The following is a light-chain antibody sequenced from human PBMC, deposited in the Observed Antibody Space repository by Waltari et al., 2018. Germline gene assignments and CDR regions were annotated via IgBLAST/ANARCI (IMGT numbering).Light chain of an antibody. Sequence: DIQMTQSPPYVSASVGDRVTITCRASQGLSSWLAWYQQKPGQAPKLLIYGASALQSGVPSRFSGSGSETDFTLTISSLEPEDFATYYCQQANSVRALTFGGGTRVESK. V-gene: IGKV1-12*01. J-gene: IGKJ4*01. CDR3: QQANSVRALT. CDR1: QGLSSW. CDR2: GAS.